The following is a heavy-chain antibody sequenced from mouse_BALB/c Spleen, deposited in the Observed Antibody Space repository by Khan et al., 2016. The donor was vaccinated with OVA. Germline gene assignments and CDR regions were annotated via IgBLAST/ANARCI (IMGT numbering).Heavy chain of an antibody. V-gene: IGHV3-2*02. Sequence: VQLKQSGPGLVKPSQSLSLTCIVTGYSITSEYTWNWIRQFPGNKLEWMGFISYSGNTRYNPSLKSRISITRDTSKNQFFLQLNSVTSEDTATYYCARKDYYDYDPFPYWGQGTLVTVSA. D-gene: IGHD2-4*01. CDR3: ARKDYYDYDPFPY. J-gene: IGHJ3*01. CDR1: GYSITSEYT. CDR2: ISYSGNT.